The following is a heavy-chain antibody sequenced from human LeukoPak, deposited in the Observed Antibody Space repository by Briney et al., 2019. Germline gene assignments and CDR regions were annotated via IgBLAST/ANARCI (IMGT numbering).Heavy chain of an antibody. J-gene: IGHJ4*02. CDR3: ARGSSGYYYGFDY. CDR1: GGSFSGYY. CDR2: INHSGST. D-gene: IGHD3-22*01. V-gene: IGHV4-34*01. Sequence: SETLSLTCAVYGGSFSGYYWSWIRQPPGKGLEWIGEINHSGSTNYNPSLKGRVTISVDTSKNQFSLKLSSATAADTAVYYCARGSSGYYYGFDYWGQGTLVTVSS.